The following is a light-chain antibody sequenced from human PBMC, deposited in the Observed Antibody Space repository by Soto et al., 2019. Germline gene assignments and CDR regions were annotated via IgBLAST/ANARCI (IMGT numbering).Light chain of an antibody. V-gene: IGKV3-20*01. J-gene: IGKJ3*01. Sequence: VVLTQSPATPSLSPGERATLSCRASRHVYINALAWYQQKPGRTPTLLIFGASTRATDIPDRFSGTGSGTDFSLTINGVEPEDSAVYYCQQYGASPFTFGPGTRVEI. CDR1: RHVYINA. CDR3: QQYGASPFT. CDR2: GAS.